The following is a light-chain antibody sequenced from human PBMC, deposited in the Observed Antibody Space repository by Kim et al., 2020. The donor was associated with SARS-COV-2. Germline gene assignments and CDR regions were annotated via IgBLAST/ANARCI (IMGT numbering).Light chain of an antibody. CDR3: QQYLGRPPDT. CDR1: QSDLYRPENGDC. Sequence: DTVMTQSPASLTVSLGETATINCKSSQSDLYRPENGDCLGWYQHKPGQRPKLLIYSASTREFGVPDRFTGSGSVTDFTLTISNLQAEDVAVYYCQQYLGRPPDTLGQGTKLEI. V-gene: IGKV4-1*01. J-gene: IGKJ2*01. CDR2: SAS.